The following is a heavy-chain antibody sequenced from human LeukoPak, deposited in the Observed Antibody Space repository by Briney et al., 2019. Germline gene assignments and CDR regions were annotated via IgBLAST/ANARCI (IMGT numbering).Heavy chain of an antibody. CDR1: GFTFSSYW. V-gene: IGHV3-74*01. CDR3: ARDFKLGYYFDY. Sequence: GGSLRLSCASSGFTFSSYWMHWVRQAPGKGLVWVSRINSDGSSTSYADSVKGRFTISRDNAKNTLYLQMNSLRAEDTAVYYCARDFKLGYYFDYWGQGTLVTVSS. D-gene: IGHD3-16*01. CDR2: INSDGSST. J-gene: IGHJ4*02.